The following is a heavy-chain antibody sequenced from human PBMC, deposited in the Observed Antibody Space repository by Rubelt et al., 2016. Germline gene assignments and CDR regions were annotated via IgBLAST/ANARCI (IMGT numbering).Heavy chain of an antibody. CDR1: GFNFNINA. CDR2: LSGSGGST. Sequence: EVPLLEFGGGLVQPGGSLRLSCVASGFNFNINAMSWVRQAPGKGLEWVSGLSGSGGSTSYADPVQGRFTVSRDNAKNSLFLHMKNVVSGDTHQYECGQHQACLCFSLEEWGQGTPRTVS. J-gene: IGHJ1*01. V-gene: IGHV3-23*01. D-gene: IGHD3-16*01. CDR3: GQHQACLCFSLEE.